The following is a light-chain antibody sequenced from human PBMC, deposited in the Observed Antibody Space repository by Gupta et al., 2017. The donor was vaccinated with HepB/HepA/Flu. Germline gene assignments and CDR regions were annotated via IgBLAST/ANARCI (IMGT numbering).Light chain of an antibody. CDR3: NSRDSSGNHVV. V-gene: IGLV3-19*01. CDR1: SLRSYY. CDR2: GKN. Sequence: SSELTQDPAVSVPLGQTVRITCQGDSLRSYYESWYQQKPGQAPVLVMYGKNNRPSGIPDRFSGSSSGNTASLTITGAQAEDEADYYCNSRDSSGNHVVFGGGTKLTVL. J-gene: IGLJ2*01.